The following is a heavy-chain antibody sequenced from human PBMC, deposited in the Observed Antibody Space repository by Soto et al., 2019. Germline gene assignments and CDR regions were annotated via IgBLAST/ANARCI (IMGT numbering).Heavy chain of an antibody. CDR2: ISSTSSYK. CDR3: ARDPRGGRPFDS. J-gene: IGHJ4*02. Sequence: EVQLVESGGGLVKPGGSLRLSCTTSAFNISSYAMDWVRQAPGKGLEWVSCISSTSSYKYYADSVRGRFTISRDNAKNSLYLQLNSPRAEDTAVYYCARDPRGGRPFDSWGQGTLVTVSS. CDR1: AFNISSYA. D-gene: IGHD3-10*01. V-gene: IGHV3-21*01.